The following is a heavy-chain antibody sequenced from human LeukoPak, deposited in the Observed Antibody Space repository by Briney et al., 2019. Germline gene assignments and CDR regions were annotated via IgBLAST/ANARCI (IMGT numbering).Heavy chain of an antibody. CDR1: GFTFSNYW. CDR2: ISSSSSTI. J-gene: IGHJ4*02. D-gene: IGHD3-22*01. Sequence: GGSLTLSCEVSGFTFSNYWMNWVRQAPGKGLEWVSYISSSSSTIYYADSVKGRFTTSRDNAKNSLYLQMNSLRAEDTAVYYCARETYYYDSSTYFRATDYWGQGTLVTVSS. CDR3: ARETYYYDSSTYFRATDY. V-gene: IGHV3-48*04.